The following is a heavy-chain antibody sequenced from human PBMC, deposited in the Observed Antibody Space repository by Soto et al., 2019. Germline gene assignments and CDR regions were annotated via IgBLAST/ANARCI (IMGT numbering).Heavy chain of an antibody. V-gene: IGHV5-51*01. Sequence: PGASLKISCQGSGYTFTSFWIGWVRQMPGKGLEWMGIIHPDDSATKYSPALQGQVTISADKSISTAFLQWSSLKASDTAMYFCVRYGGKNLDYWGQGTQVTVSS. CDR1: GYTFTSFW. CDR2: IHPDDSAT. CDR3: VRYGGKNLDY. D-gene: IGHD2-15*01. J-gene: IGHJ4*02.